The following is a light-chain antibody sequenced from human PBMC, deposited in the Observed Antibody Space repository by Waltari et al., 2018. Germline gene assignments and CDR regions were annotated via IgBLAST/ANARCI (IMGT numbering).Light chain of an antibody. V-gene: IGLV2-11*01. CDR2: DVS. J-gene: IGLJ3*02. CDR3: CSYAGSYTLKV. Sequence: QSALTQPRSVSGSSGQSVTISCTGTSSDVGGYNYVSWYQQHPGKAPKLMIYDVSKRPSGVPDRFSGSKSGNTASLTISGLQAEDEADYYCCSYAGSYTLKVFGGGTKLTVL. CDR1: SSDVGGYNY.